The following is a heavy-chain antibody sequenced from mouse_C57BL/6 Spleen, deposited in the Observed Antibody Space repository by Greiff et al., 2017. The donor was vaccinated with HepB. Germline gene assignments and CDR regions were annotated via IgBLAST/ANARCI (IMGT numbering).Heavy chain of an antibody. D-gene: IGHD1-2*01. CDR1: GYTFTSYW. Sequence: QVQLQQPGAELVKPGASVKLSCKASGYTFTSYWMHWVKQRPGRGLEWIGVINPGSGGTNYNEKFKGKATLTADKSSSTAYMQLSSLTSEDSAVYFCARSAGAMDYWGQGTSVTVSS. CDR3: ARSAGAMDY. CDR2: INPGSGGT. J-gene: IGHJ4*01. V-gene: IGHV1-62-3*01.